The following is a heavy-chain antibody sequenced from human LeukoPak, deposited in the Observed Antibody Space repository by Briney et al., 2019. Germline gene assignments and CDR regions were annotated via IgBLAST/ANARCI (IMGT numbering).Heavy chain of an antibody. CDR3: ANSGYMDV. CDR2: ISYDGSNK. CDR1: GYTFTSYY. V-gene: IGHV3-30*18. Sequence: SCKASGYTFTSYYMHWVRQAPGKGLEWVAVISYDGSNKYYADSVKGRFTISRDNSKNTLYLQMNSLRAEDTAVYYCANSGYMDVWGKGTTVTVSS. D-gene: IGHD3-10*01. J-gene: IGHJ6*03.